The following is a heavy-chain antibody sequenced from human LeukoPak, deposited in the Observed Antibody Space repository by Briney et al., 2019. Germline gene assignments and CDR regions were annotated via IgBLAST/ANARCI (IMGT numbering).Heavy chain of an antibody. CDR1: GGTFSSYA. CDR2: IIPILGIA. D-gene: IGHD1-26*01. J-gene: IGHJ4*02. V-gene: IGHV1-69*04. CDR3: ARVIVGATSYGY. Sequence: ASVKVSCKASGGTFSSYAISWVRQAPGQGLEWMGRIIPILGIANYAQKFQGRVTITADKSTSTAYMELSSLRSEDTAVYYCARVIVGATSYGYWDQGTLVTVSS.